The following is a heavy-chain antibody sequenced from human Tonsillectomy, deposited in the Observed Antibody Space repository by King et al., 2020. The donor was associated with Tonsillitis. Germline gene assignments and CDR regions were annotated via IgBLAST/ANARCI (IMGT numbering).Heavy chain of an antibody. CDR3: ASYRQTVTSWDY. J-gene: IGHJ4*02. CDR2: FSRRSSTT. D-gene: IGHD4-17*01. CDR1: GFTFSSYG. Sequence: VQLVESGGGLIQPGGSLELSCAASGFTFSSYGMNWVRKAPGRGREGVEYFSRRSSTTYYADSVKGRFTISRDNAKNSLYLQLTSLRAEDTAVYYCASYRQTVTSWDYWGQGTLVTVSS. V-gene: IGHV3-48*04.